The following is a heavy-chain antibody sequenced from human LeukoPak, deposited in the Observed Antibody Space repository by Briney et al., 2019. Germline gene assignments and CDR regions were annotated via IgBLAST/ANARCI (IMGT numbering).Heavy chain of an antibody. J-gene: IGHJ4*02. CDR3: ATRGYGSGSYYKALDY. Sequence: GASVKVSCKVSGYTLTELSMHWVRQAPGKGLEWMGGFDPEDGETIYAQKFQGRVTMTEDTSTDTAYMELSSLRSEDTAVYYCATRGYGSGSYYKALDYWGQGTLVTVSS. CDR1: GYTLTELS. CDR2: FDPEDGET. D-gene: IGHD3-10*01. V-gene: IGHV1-24*01.